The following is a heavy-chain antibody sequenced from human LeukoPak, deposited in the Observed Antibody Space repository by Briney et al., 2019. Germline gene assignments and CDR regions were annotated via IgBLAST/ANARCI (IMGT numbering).Heavy chain of an antibody. Sequence: GGSLRLSCAASEFTFSAYWMSWVRQAPGKGLEWVASMKHDGSEKYYVDSVKGRFTISRDNAKNSLYLQMNSLRAEDTAVYYCASRAIYFDYWGQGTLVTVSS. CDR1: EFTFSAYW. CDR3: ASRAIYFDY. CDR2: MKHDGSEK. V-gene: IGHV3-7*01. D-gene: IGHD3-3*01. J-gene: IGHJ4*02.